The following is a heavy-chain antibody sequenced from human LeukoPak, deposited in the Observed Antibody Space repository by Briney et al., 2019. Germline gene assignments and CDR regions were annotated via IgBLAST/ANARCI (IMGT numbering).Heavy chain of an antibody. CDR2: MNPNSGNT. D-gene: IGHD6-13*01. CDR1: GYTFTSYD. V-gene: IGHV1-8*01. Sequence: ASVKVSCKASGYTFTSYDINWVRQATGQGLEWMGWMNPNSGNTGYAQKFQGRVTMTRNTSISTAYMELSSLRSEDTAVYYCARVVRIGIAAAGTLVRYWGQGTLVTVSS. CDR3: ARVVRIGIAAAGTLVRY. J-gene: IGHJ4*02.